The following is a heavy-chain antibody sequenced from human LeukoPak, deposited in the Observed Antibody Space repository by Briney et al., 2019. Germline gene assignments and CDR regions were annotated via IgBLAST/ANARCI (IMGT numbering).Heavy chain of an antibody. CDR2: IYYCGST. Sequence: SETLSLTCTVSGGSIRSYYGICLRQPPGEGLEGLGYIYYCGSTDYHPPLKRRVPLSEDTSNNHFSLELSSVTGADTALFYWARDVIRGNWYF. CDR1: GGSIRSYY. D-gene: IGHD3-10*01. CDR3: ARDVIRGNWYF. J-gene: IGHJ2*01. V-gene: IGHV4-59*01.